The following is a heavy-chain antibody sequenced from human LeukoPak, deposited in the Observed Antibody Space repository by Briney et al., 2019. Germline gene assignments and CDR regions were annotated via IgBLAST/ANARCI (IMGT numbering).Heavy chain of an antibody. CDR1: GFTFSDHY. CDR3: AKGRYSGYCSGGKCYADYFDS. CDR2: ISGGGSRT. V-gene: IGHV3-23*01. J-gene: IGHJ4*02. D-gene: IGHD2-15*01. Sequence: GGSLRRSCAASGFTFSDHYMDWVRQAPGNGREWVSGISGGGSRTYYPEAVKGRSTMSRDNSKNMLYLQTNSLRAEDTAVYYCAKGRYSGYCSGGKCYADYFDSWGQGALVTVSS.